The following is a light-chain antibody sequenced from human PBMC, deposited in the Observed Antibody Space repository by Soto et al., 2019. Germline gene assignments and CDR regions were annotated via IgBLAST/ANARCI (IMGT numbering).Light chain of an antibody. CDR2: DAS. J-gene: IGKJ5*01. V-gene: IGKV3-11*01. Sequence: IVLTQSPATLSLSPGERATLSCRASQSVSSYLACYQQKPGQAPRLLIFDASNRATGIPARFSGSGSGPDFTLTISSLEPEDFAVYYCQQRSNWPGITFGQGTRLEIK. CDR3: QQRSNWPGIT. CDR1: QSVSSY.